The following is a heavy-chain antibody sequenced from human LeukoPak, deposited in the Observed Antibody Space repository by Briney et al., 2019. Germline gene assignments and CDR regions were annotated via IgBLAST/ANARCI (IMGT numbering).Heavy chain of an antibody. J-gene: IGHJ5*02. CDR1: GFTFSSYA. Sequence: GRSLRLSCAASGFTFSSYAMHWVRQAPGKGLEWVAVISWHGTNKYYADSVKGRFTISRDSSRDTLFLQMNSLRAEDTAVYFCAKDHRRYCSGGTCSDAFDPWGQGTLVTVSS. CDR3: AKDHRRYCSGGTCSDAFDP. D-gene: IGHD2-15*01. V-gene: IGHV3-30*04. CDR2: ISWHGTNK.